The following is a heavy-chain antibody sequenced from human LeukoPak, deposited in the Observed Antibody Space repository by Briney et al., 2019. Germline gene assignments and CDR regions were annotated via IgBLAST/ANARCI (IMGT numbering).Heavy chain of an antibody. D-gene: IGHD2-2*01. CDR1: GFTFSSYW. CDR3: AREGVYCSSTRCSDKGVDFDY. V-gene: IGHV3-7*01. CDR2: IKQDGSEK. Sequence: GGSLRLSCVASGFTFSSYWMSWVRQAPGKGLEWVANIKQDGSEKYYVDSVKGRFTISRDNAKNSLYLQMNSLRAEDTAVYYCAREGVYCSSTRCSDKGVDFDYWGQGTLVTVSS. J-gene: IGHJ4*02.